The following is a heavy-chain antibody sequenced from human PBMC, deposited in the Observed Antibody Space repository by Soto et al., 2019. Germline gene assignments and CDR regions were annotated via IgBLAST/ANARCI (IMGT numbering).Heavy chain of an antibody. J-gene: IGHJ1*01. D-gene: IGHD3-16*01. CDR1: RDSIATGGNH. CDR3: ARRRDTHQFGVLEV. V-gene: IGHV4-39*01. Sequence: SETLSLTCTVARDSIATGGNHWDWISQSPGGRLEWIGSVYYSASSYYNPSLRSRVTISLNLSANQISLRLTSVTAADAAVYFCARRRDTHQFGVLEVWGQGTLVTVYS. CDR2: VYYSASS.